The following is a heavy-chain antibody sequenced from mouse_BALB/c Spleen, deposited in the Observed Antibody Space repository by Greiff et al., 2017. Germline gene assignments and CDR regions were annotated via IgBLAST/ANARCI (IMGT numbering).Heavy chain of an antibody. Sequence: VQLQQSAAELARPGASVKMSCKASGYTFTSYTMHWVKQRPGQGLEWIGYINPSSGYTEYNQKFKDKTTLTADKSSSTAYMQLSSLTSEDSAVYYCAREGLRPGNPGGYWGQGTTLTVSS. CDR1: GYTFTSYT. CDR3: AREGLRPGNPGGY. CDR2: INPSSGYT. D-gene: IGHD2-1*01. V-gene: IGHV1-4*02. J-gene: IGHJ2*01.